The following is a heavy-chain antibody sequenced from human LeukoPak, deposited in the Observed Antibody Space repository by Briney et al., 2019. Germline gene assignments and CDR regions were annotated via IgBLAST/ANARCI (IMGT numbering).Heavy chain of an antibody. V-gene: IGHV3-48*03. CDR2: ISSSGSTK. Sequence: WGSLRLSCAASGFTFSSYEMNWVRQAPGKGLEWVSYISSSGSTKYYADSVKGRFTISRDNAKNSLYLQMNSLRVEDTAVYYCARWGGSGTFWDGFDIWGQGTMVTVSS. D-gene: IGHD3-10*01. J-gene: IGHJ3*02. CDR3: ARWGGSGTFWDGFDI. CDR1: GFTFSSYE.